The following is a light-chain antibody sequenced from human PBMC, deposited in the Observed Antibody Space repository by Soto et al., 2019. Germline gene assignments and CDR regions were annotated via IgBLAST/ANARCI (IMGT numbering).Light chain of an antibody. Sequence: EIGMTQSPATLSVSPGERATLSCRASQSVSSNLAWYQHKRGQAPRLLIYAASSRATGIPDRFSGSGSGTDFTLTISRLEPEDFAVYYCQQYGSSPTFGQGTKVDIK. CDR1: QSVSSN. CDR2: AAS. CDR3: QQYGSSPT. V-gene: IGKV3-20*01. J-gene: IGKJ1*01.